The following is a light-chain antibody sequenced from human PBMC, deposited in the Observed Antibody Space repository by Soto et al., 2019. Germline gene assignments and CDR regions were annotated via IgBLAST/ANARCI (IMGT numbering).Light chain of an antibody. J-gene: IGKJ3*01. V-gene: IGKV3-20*01. Sequence: EIVLTQSPGTLSLSPGERVTLSCRASQSITNSYLAWYQQKPGQAPRLLVYGASSRATGIPDRFSGSGSGTAVTLSISRLEPEDFAVYYCHHSSRSRFTFGPETKVHV. CDR1: QSITNSY. CDR3: HHSSRSRFT. CDR2: GAS.